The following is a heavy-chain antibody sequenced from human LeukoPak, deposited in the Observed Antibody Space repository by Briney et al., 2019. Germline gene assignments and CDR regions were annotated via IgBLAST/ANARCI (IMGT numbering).Heavy chain of an antibody. D-gene: IGHD6-6*01. J-gene: IGHJ6*02. CDR3: AIGKYSHSYYYGMDV. V-gene: IGHV4-59*01. CDR1: GGSFSSCY. Sequence: KPSETLSLTCAVYGGSFSSCYWSWIRQPPGKGLEWIGYIYYSGSTNYNPSLKSRVTISVDTSKNQFSLKLSSVTAADTAVYYCAIGKYSHSYYYGMDVWGQGTTVTVSS. CDR2: IYYSGST.